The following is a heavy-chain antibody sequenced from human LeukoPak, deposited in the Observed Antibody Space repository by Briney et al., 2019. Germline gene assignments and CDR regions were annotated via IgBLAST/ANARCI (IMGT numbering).Heavy chain of an antibody. D-gene: IGHD3-10*01. V-gene: IGHV3-30*03. CDR2: ISHDGSNT. J-gene: IGHJ2*01. Sequence: GGSLRLSCAASGFTFSRSAVHWVRQAPGKGLEWVAVISHDGSNTDYTDSVKGRFTISRDNSKNTLYLQMNSLRAEDTAVYYCARDRVSRWDFDLWGRGTLVTVSS. CDR1: GFTFSRSA. CDR3: ARDRVSRWDFDL.